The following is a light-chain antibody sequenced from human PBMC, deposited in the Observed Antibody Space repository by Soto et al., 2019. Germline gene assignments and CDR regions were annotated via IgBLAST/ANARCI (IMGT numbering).Light chain of an antibody. CDR3: QQYDSYSWT. CDR1: QSISTW. CDR2: DAS. V-gene: IGKV1-5*01. J-gene: IGKJ1*01. Sequence: DIQMTQSPSTLSASVGDSITITCRASQSISTWLAWYQQKTGKAPKLLIYDASNLESGVPSRFSGSGSGAEFTLTISSLQTDDFATYYCQQYDSYSWTFGPGTTVEVK.